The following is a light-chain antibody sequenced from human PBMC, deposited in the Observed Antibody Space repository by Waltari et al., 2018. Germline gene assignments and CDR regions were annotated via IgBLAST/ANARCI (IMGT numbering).Light chain of an antibody. Sequence: QSALTQPASVSGSPGESITISCTGPSSAGGGHNHVSWYQPHPGKAPKLMIHDVNKRPSGVSNRFSGSKSGNTASLTISGLQAEDEADYYCNSFTDSVTWVFGGGTKLTVL. CDR2: DVN. J-gene: IGLJ3*02. CDR3: NSFTDSVTWV. V-gene: IGLV2-14*03. CDR1: SSAGGGHNH.